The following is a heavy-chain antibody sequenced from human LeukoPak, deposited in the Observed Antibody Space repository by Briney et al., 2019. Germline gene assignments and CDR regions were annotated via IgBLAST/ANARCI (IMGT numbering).Heavy chain of an antibody. V-gene: IGHV3-73*01. CDR2: IRSKANNYAT. D-gene: IGHD4-17*01. CDR1: GFTFSGSA. J-gene: IGHJ4*02. Sequence: GGSLRLSCAASGFTFSGSAMHWVRQASGKGLEWVGRIRSKANNYATAYAASVKGRFTISRDDSKNTAYLQMNSLKAGDTAVYFCSSGLSVLRSNNTPVDYWGQGTLVTVSS. CDR3: SSGLSVLRSNNTPVDY.